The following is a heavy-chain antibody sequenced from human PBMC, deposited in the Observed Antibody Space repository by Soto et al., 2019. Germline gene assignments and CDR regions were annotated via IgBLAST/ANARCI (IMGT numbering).Heavy chain of an antibody. CDR2: ISFSGSNI. CDR1: DFTLSSYT. Sequence: EVQLVESGGGLVKPGGSLRLSCGATDFTLSSYTIHWFRQAPGKGLEWVAIISFSGSNIDYADSVKGRFTVSRDNAKDSVYLHMNSLRVADTAFYKGARVSVVYRNLRWLDIWVQGTHVTVSS. CDR3: ARVSVVYRNLRWLDI. V-gene: IGHV3-21*01. D-gene: IGHD2-15*01. J-gene: IGHJ5*02.